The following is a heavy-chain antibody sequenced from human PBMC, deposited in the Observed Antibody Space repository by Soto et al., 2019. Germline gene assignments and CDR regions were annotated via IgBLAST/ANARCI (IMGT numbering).Heavy chain of an antibody. CDR1: GFTFSSYA. CDR2: ISVSGGST. CDR3: ARDSPASSSFDY. Sequence: GGSLSLSCAASGFTFSSYAMSWVRQAPGKGLEWVSVISVSGGSTYYADSVKDRFTISRDNAKNSLYLQMNSLRAEDTAVYYCARDSPASSSFDYWGQGTLVTVSS. J-gene: IGHJ4*02. D-gene: IGHD6-6*01. V-gene: IGHV3-23*01.